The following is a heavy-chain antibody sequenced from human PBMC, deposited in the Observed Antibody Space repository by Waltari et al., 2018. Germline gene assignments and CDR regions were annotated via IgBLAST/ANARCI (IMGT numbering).Heavy chain of an antibody. CDR3: AKAPYQLPYVDS. V-gene: IGHV3-23*01. CDR2: ITSGGAT. CDR1: GFTFDHFA. J-gene: IGHJ1*01. Sequence: LESGGGLAQPGGSLKLSCVASGFTFDHFAMNWVRQSPQKGLECVARITSGGATKYADSVRGRCTISRDNSINALYLHMDDLRTDDTATYFCAKAPYQLPYVDSWGQGTLVTVSS. D-gene: IGHD2-2*01.